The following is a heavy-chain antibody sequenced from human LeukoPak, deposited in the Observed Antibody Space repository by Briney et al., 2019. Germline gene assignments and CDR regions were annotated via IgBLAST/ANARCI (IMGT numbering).Heavy chain of an antibody. Sequence: SETLSLTCAVYGGSFSGYYWSWIRQPPGKGLERIGEINHSGSTNYNPSLKSRVTISVDTSKNQFSLKLSSVTAADTAVYYCAREDYGDYGFDYWGQGTLVTVSS. J-gene: IGHJ4*02. CDR1: GGSFSGYY. CDR3: AREDYGDYGFDY. V-gene: IGHV4-34*01. D-gene: IGHD4-17*01. CDR2: INHSGST.